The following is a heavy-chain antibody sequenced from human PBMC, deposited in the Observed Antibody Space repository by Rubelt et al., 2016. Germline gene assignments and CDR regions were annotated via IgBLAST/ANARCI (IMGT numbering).Heavy chain of an antibody. CDR2: IWYDGTNK. J-gene: IGHJ4*02. D-gene: IGHD4-11*01. CDR3: AKMISTVTSKAAFDY. CDR1: GFTFSNYG. Sequence: GGSLRLSCVASGFTFSNYGMHWVRQAPGKGLEWLAIIWYDGTNKYYADSVKGRFTISRDNSKNTLYLQMNSLRAEDTAVYYCAKMISTVTSKAAFDYWGQGTLVTVSS. V-gene: IGHV3-33*06.